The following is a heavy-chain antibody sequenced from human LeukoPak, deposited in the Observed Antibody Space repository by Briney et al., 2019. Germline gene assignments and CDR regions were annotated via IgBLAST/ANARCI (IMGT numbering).Heavy chain of an antibody. CDR1: GFTFSDYY. CDR3: ARDDSSGYLYYFDY. V-gene: IGHV3-11*04. CDR2: ISSSGSTI. J-gene: IGHJ4*02. D-gene: IGHD3-22*01. Sequence: GGSLRLSCAASGFTFSDYYMSWLRQAPGKGLEWVSYISSSGSTIYYADSVKGRFTISRDNAKNSLYLQMNSLRAEDTAVYYCARDDSSGYLYYFDYWGQGTLVTVSS.